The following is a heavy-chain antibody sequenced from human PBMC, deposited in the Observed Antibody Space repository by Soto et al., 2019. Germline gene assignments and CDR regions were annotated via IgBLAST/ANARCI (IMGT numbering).Heavy chain of an antibody. V-gene: IGHV1-24*01. J-gene: IGHJ6*02. Sequence: ASVKVSCKVSGYTLTELSMHWVRQAPGKGLEWMGGFDPEDGETIYAQKYQGRVTMTEDKSTDTANIELSSLRSENTAVYYCATNVNLDFWSGYPGASRMDVWGQGTTVTVSS. D-gene: IGHD3-3*01. CDR3: ATNVNLDFWSGYPGASRMDV. CDR1: GYTLTELS. CDR2: FDPEDGET.